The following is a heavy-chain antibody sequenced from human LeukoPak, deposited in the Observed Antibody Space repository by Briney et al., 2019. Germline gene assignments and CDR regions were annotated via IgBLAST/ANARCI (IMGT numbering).Heavy chain of an antibody. CDR3: ARPTQGFGDYAY. J-gene: IGHJ4*02. V-gene: IGHV4-39*02. Sequence: SETLSLTCTLSGDSISGSNYYWGWIRQPPGRGREWIASIYSNGSPYYHPSLKSRVTMSVDTSKNHYSLNLVSATAADTAVYYCARPTQGFGDYAYWGRGILVTVSS. CDR2: IYSNGSP. CDR1: GDSISGSNYY. D-gene: IGHD4-17*01.